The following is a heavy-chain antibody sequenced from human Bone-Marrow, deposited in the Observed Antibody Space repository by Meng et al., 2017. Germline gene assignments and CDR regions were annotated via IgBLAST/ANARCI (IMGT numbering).Heavy chain of an antibody. Sequence: VRVVDSEGGSLQPGRSLRLSCAASGFTFSSYWMHRVRPVPGKGLDCVSCINSDRSNTRYADSVKGRFTIARDNAKNKLYLQMNNLRAEDTAVYYCVRSLDLWGQGTLVTVSS. CDR3: VRSLDL. CDR2: INSDRSNT. V-gene: IGHV3-74*01. J-gene: IGHJ4*02. CDR1: GFTFSSYW.